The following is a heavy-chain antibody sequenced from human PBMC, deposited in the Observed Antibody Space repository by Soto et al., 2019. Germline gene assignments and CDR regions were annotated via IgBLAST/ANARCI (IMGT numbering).Heavy chain of an antibody. CDR2: INHSGST. J-gene: IGHJ4*02. D-gene: IGHD6-6*01. CDR3: ARGWRGIAARQFGY. Sequence: PSETLSLTCAVYGGSFSGYYWSWIRQPPGKGLEWIGEINHSGSTNYNPSLKSRVTISVDTSKNQFSLKLSSVTAADTAVYYCARGWRGIAARQFGYWGQGTLVTVSS. CDR1: GGSFSGYY. V-gene: IGHV4-34*01.